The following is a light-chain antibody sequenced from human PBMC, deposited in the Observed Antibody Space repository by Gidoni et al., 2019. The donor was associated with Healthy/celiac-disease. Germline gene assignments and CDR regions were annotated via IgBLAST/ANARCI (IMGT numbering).Light chain of an antibody. CDR1: QSISSY. Sequence: DIQMTQSPSSLSASVGDRVTITCRASQSISSYLNWYQQKPGKAPKLLIYAASRLQSGVPSRFSGSGSGTDFTLPISSLQPEDFATYYCQQSYSTPMYTFGQGTKLEIK. CDR2: AAS. J-gene: IGKJ2*01. CDR3: QQSYSTPMYT. V-gene: IGKV1-39*01.